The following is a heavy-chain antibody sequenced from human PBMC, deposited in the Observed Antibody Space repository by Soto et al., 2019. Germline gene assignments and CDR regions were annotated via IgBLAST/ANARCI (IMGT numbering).Heavy chain of an antibody. J-gene: IGHJ5*02. Sequence: QVQLEQSGAEVKKPGSSVKVSCKASGVTSSTHTITWVRQAPGQGLEWMGGIIPLFGTGHKAQKFQGRITIIADKYTSTAYMELSSLRSEDTAVYFCASGSAMGADHWGQGTLVTVSS. CDR1: GVTSSTHT. D-gene: IGHD5-18*01. CDR2: IIPLFGTG. CDR3: ASGSAMGADH. V-gene: IGHV1-69*06.